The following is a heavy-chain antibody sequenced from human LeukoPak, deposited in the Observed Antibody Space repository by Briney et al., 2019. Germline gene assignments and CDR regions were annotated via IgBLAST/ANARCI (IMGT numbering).Heavy chain of an antibody. D-gene: IGHD2-15*01. CDR3: ARDLVVADAFDY. CDR1: GGSISSYY. V-gene: IGHV4-4*07. J-gene: IGHJ4*02. CDR2: IYTSGST. Sequence: LETLSLTCTVSGGSISSYYWSWIRQPAGKGLEWIGRIYTSGSTNYNPSLKSRVTMSVDTSKNQFSLKLSSVTAADTAVYYCARDLVVADAFDYWGQGTLVTVSS.